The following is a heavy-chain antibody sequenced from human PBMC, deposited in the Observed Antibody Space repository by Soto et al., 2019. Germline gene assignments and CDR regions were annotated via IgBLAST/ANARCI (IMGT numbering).Heavy chain of an antibody. CDR1: GYSFTSYW. CDR2: IYPGDSYT. V-gene: IGHV5-51*01. Sequence: GESLKISCKGSGYSFTSYWIGWGRQMPWKCLEWMWIIYPGDSYTRYSPSFQGQVTISADKSISTAYLQWSSLKASDTAMYYCARQRTTVTGYYYYYGMDVWGQGTTVTVSS. D-gene: IGHD4-4*01. CDR3: ARQRTTVTGYYYYYGMDV. J-gene: IGHJ6*02.